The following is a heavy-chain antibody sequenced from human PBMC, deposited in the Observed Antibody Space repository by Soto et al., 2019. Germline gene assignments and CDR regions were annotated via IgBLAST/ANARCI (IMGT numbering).Heavy chain of an antibody. CDR3: ARHSVSVGATTH. CDR2: IWCDGSNK. Sequence: GGSLRLSCAASGFTFSSYGMHWVRQAPGKGLEWVAVIWCDGSNKYYADSVKGRFTISRDNSKNTLYLQMNSLRAEDTAVYYCARHSVSVGATTHWGQGTLVTVSS. CDR1: GFTFSSYG. J-gene: IGHJ4*02. V-gene: IGHV3-33*01. D-gene: IGHD1-26*01.